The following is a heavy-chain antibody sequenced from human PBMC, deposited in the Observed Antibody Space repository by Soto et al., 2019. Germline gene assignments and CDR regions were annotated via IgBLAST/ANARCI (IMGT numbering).Heavy chain of an antibody. V-gene: IGHV3-11*01. CDR1: GFTFSVSY. D-gene: IGHD2-2*01. Sequence: GGSLRLSCAASGFTFSVSYMSWIRQAPGKGLEWVSYISSSGTIIYYADSVKGRFTISRDNAKNSLNLQMNSLRVEDTAVYYCARELGYCSSTTCYDPRFDYWGQGTLVTVSS. CDR3: ARELGYCSSTTCYDPRFDY. CDR2: ISSSGTII. J-gene: IGHJ4*02.